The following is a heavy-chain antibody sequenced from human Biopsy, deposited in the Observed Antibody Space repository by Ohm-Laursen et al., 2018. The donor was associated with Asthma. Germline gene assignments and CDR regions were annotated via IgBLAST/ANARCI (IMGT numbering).Heavy chain of an antibody. Sequence: SLRLSCTASGFVFRSHAMHWVRQAPGKGLEWVAVVSYDGGVAHYADSMKGRFTTSRDNSQNTLDLHMNRLTFEDTAVYYCARASVVKHYYYYGMDVWGPGTTVTVFS. CDR2: VSYDGGVA. J-gene: IGHJ6*02. CDR1: GFVFRSHA. CDR3: ARASVVKHYYYYGMDV. V-gene: IGHV3-30*03.